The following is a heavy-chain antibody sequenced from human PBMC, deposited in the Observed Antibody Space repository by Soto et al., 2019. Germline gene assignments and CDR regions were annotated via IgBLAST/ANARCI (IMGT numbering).Heavy chain of an antibody. CDR1: GYTFTGYA. CDR2: INAGNGNT. D-gene: IGHD2-15*01. J-gene: IGHJ5*02. CDR3: ALDSIVVVVAADPAYGWFDP. V-gene: IGHV1-3*01. Sequence: ASVKVSCKASGYTFTGYAMPWVRQAPGQRLEWMRWINAGNGNTKYSQKFQGRVTITRDTSTSTAYMELSSLRSEDTAVYYCALDSIVVVVAADPAYGWFDPWGQGTLVTVSS.